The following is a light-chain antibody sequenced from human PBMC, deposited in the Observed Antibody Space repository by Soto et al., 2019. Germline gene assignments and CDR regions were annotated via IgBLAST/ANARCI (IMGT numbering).Light chain of an antibody. J-gene: IGKJ1*01. V-gene: IGKV1-5*03. CDR1: HSISSW. Sequence: DIQMTQSPSTLSASVGDRVTITCRASHSISSWLAWYQQKPGKAPKLLIYKASSLESGVPSRFSGSGSGTEFTLTISSLQPDHFATYYCQQYNSYGTFGQGTKVEIK. CDR2: KAS. CDR3: QQYNSYGT.